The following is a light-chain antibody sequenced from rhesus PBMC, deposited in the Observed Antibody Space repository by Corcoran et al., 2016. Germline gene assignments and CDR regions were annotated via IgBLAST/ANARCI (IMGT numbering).Light chain of an antibody. J-gene: IGKJ1*01. CDR1: QGISSW. V-gene: IGKV1-18*01. CDR2: AAS. Sequence: DIQMTQSPSSLSASVGDKVTITCRASQGISSWLAWYQQKPGKAPKLLIYAASSLQSGVPSRFSGSGSGTYYTFTISSLQPEEFATYYCQQGYNTPWTFGQGTKVEIK. CDR3: QQGYNTPWT.